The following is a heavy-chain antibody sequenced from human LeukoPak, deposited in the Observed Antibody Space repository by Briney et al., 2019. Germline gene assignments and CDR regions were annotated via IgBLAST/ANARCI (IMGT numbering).Heavy chain of an antibody. Sequence: SVKVSCKASGGTFSSYAISWVRQAHGQGLERMGGIIPIFGTANYAQKFQGRVTITADEPTSTAYMELSSLRSEDTAVYYCARDRYSGYDYWFDPWGQGTLVTVSS. V-gene: IGHV1-69*13. CDR2: IIPIFGTA. CDR1: GGTFSSYA. D-gene: IGHD5-12*01. J-gene: IGHJ5*02. CDR3: ARDRYSGYDYWFDP.